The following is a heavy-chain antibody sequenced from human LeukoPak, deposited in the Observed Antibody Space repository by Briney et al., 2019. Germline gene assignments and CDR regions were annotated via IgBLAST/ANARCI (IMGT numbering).Heavy chain of an antibody. D-gene: IGHD4-17*01. CDR3: ARGIESCGDYGY. CDR1: GGSISGSY. Sequence: SSETLSLTCTVSGGSISGSYWSWIRQPPGKGLERIAYMYNSGSTNYNPSLKSRVTISIDTSKNQFSLKLSSLTAADTAIYYCARGIESCGDYGYWGQGILVTVSS. V-gene: IGHV4-59*01. CDR2: MYNSGST. J-gene: IGHJ4*02.